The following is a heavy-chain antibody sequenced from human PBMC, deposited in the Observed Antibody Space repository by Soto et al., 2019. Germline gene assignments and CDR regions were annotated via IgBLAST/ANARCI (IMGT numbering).Heavy chain of an antibody. CDR1: GFTFRSYG. CDR2: IWFDGSKK. V-gene: IGHV3-33*01. D-gene: IGHD2-2*01. CDR3: ARDRLVPYGYGMNV. Sequence: QMQLVESGGGVVQPGRSLRLSCAASGFTFRSYGIHWVRQAPGKGLEWVALIWFDGSKKYYVDSVKGRFAVSRDNSKNTRYLQMNSLRVEDTAVYYCARDRLVPYGYGMNVWGQGTTVTVPS. J-gene: IGHJ6*02.